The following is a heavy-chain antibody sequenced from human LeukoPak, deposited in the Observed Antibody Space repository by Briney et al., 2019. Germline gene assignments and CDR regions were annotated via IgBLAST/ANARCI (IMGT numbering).Heavy chain of an antibody. J-gene: IGHJ4*02. CDR1: GRSFSGCY. D-gene: IGHD6-13*01. V-gene: IGHV4-34*01. CDR3: ASRPRSIAAASDHYYFDY. Sequence: PSETLSLTCAVYGRSFSGCYWNWIRQPPGKGLEWIGEINHSGSTNFNPSLKSRVTISVDTSKNQFSLKLSSVTAADTAVYYCASRPRSIAAASDHYYFDYWGQGTLVTVSS. CDR2: INHSGST.